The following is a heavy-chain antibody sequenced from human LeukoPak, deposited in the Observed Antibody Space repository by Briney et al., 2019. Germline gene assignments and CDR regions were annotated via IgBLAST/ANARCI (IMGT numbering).Heavy chain of an antibody. CDR2: IIPIFGTA. CDR3: ARGLRFFAGGYMDV. J-gene: IGHJ6*03. V-gene: IGHV1-69*01. CDR1: GGTFSSYA. D-gene: IGHD3-3*01. Sequence: SVKVSCKASGGTFSSYAISWVRQAPGQGLEWMGGIIPIFGTANYAQKFQGRVTITADESTSTAYMELSSLRSEDTAVYYCARGLRFFAGGYMDVWGKGTTVTVSS.